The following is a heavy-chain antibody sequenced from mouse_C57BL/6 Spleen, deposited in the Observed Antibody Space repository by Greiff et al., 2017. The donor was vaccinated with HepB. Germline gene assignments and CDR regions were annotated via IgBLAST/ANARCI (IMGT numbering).Heavy chain of an antibody. CDR1: GFNFSNYW. V-gene: IGHV6-3*01. CDR2: IRLKSDNYAT. J-gene: IGHJ4*01. CDR3: TGAMDY. Sequence: EVKLEESGGGLVQPGGSMKLSCVASGFNFSNYWMNWVRQSPEKGLEWVAQIRLKSDNYATHYAESVKGRFTISRDDSKSSVYLQMHNLRAEDTGINYCTGAMDYWGQGTSVTVSS.